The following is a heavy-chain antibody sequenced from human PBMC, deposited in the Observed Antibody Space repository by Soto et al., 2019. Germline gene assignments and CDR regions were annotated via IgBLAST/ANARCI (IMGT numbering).Heavy chain of an antibody. CDR2: MDPNSGST. V-gene: IGHV1-8*01. J-gene: IGHJ6*02. CDR3: ARERKFDFWRKGLDV. Sequence: ASVKVSCKASGYTFTTYDINRVRQAPGQGLEWLGWMDPNSGSTGYAQNFQGRITMTRNISRNTAHMELSSLQSEDTAVYYCARERKFDFWRKGLDVWGQGTTVTVS. D-gene: IGHD3-3*01. CDR1: GYTFTTYD.